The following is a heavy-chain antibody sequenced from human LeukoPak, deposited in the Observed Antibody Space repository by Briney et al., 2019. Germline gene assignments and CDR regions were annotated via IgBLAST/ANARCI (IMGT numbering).Heavy chain of an antibody. CDR2: IYTTGDT. CDR1: GASTDSGAYH. V-gene: IGHV4-61*02. J-gene: IGHJ4*02. D-gene: IGHD2-2*01. Sequence: PSQTLSLTCTVSGASTDSGAYHWSWIRQPAGTGLEWIGRIYTTGDTNYNPSLKSRVTISIDTSKNQFSLKLTSVTAADTAVYYCARDSCSSNSCSFDFWGQGTLVTVSS. CDR3: ARDSCSSNSCSFDF.